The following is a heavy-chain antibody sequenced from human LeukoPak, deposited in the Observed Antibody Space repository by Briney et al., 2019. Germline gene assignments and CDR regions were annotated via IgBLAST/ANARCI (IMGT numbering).Heavy chain of an antibody. J-gene: IGHJ4*02. CDR2: IYTSGST. D-gene: IGHD4-17*01. CDR1: GGSISSYY. V-gene: IGHV4-4*07. CDR3: ARAPTTVTTNFDY. Sequence: PSETLSLTCTVSGGSISSYYWSWIRQPAGKGLEWIGRIYTSGSTNYNPSLKSRVTIPVDKSKNQFSLKLSSVTAADTAVYYCARAPTTVTTNFDYWGQGTLVTVSS.